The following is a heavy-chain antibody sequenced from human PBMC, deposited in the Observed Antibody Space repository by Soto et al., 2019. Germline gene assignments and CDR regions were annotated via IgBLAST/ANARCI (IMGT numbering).Heavy chain of an antibody. CDR3: ARDPHASNWFDP. CDR1: GFTFSTYA. D-gene: IGHD3-16*01. J-gene: IGHJ5*02. CDR2: ITYDGSNK. Sequence: QVQLVESGGGVVQPGRSLRLSCEASGFTFSTYAMHWVRQAPGKGLEWVAVITYDGSNKYYAGSVKGRFTISRDNSKNTLYLQMNSLRAEDTALYYSARDPHASNWFDPWGQGTLVTVSS. V-gene: IGHV3-30-3*01.